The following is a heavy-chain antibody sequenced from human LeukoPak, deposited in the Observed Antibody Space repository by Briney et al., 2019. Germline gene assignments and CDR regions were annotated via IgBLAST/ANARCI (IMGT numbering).Heavy chain of an antibody. CDR2: IISTGGTI. J-gene: IGHJ3*02. V-gene: IGHV3-11*04. CDR3: AGYSSGWFGAFHI. Sequence: VGSLRLSCAASGFTFSDYYMSWIRQAPGKGLEWLSYIISTGGTIYYADSVKGRFTISRDNAKNSLYLQMNSLRAEDTAVYYCAGYSSGWFGAFHIWGQGTMVTVSS. CDR1: GFTFSDYY. D-gene: IGHD6-19*01.